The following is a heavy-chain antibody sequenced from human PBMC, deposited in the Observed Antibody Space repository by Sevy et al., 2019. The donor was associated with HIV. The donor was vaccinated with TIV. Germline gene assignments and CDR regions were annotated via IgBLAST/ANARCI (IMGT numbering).Heavy chain of an antibody. CDR3: AKDWGYCSGGTCYFYGFDY. CDR2: ISGSGRIT. CDR1: GFTFSTYA. V-gene: IGHV3-23*01. D-gene: IGHD2-15*01. J-gene: IGHJ4*02. Sequence: GGSLRLSCVASGFTFSTYAMSWVRQAPGKGLEWVSSISGSGRITYYADSVKGRFTISRDNSKNTLYLQMNSLRVKDPAVYYCAKDWGYCSGGTCYFYGFDYWGQGTLVTVSS.